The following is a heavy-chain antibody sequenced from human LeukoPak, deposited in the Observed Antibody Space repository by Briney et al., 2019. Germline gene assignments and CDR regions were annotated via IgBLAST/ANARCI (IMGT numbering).Heavy chain of an antibody. V-gene: IGHV3-48*03. CDR3: ARYLGELSLGDIDY. D-gene: IGHD3-16*02. Sequence: GGSLRLSCAASGFTFSSYEMNWVRQAPGKGLEWVSYISSSGSTIYYADSVKGRFTISRDNAKNSLYLQMISLRAEDTAVYYCARYLGELSLGDIDYLCQGTLVTVSS. CDR1: GFTFSSYE. CDR2: ISSSGSTI. J-gene: IGHJ4*02.